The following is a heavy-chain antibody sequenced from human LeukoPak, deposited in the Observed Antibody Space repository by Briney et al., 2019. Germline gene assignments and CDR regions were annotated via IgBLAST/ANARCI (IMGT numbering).Heavy chain of an antibody. CDR1: AFTFSSYS. CDR2: ISSSSTYF. CDR3: ARAEGLGKFDY. J-gene: IGHJ4*02. Sequence: GGSLTFSSAASAFTFSSYSMNRLPQAPGKGLEWGLSISSSSTYFYYADSVKGRFTISRDDAKNSLYLQMNSLGAEDTALYYCARAEGLGKFDYRGQGTLVTVSS. D-gene: IGHD7-27*01. V-gene: IGHV3-21*01.